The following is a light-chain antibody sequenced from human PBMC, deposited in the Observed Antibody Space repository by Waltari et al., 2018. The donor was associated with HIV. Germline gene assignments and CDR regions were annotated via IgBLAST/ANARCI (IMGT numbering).Light chain of an antibody. CDR1: STDLGGYNY. CDR3: SSYTSSNTLV. CDR2: AVS. J-gene: IGLJ1*01. V-gene: IGLV2-14*01. Sequence: QSALTQPASVSGSPGQSITTSSPGPSTDLGGYNYVSWYHPHPGKAPKLMIYAVSNRPSGVSNRFSVSKSGNTASLTISGLQAEDEADYYCSSYTSSNTLVFGTGTKVTVL.